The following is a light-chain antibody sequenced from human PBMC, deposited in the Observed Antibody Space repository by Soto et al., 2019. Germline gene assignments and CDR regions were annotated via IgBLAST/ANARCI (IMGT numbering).Light chain of an antibody. CDR3: SSYTSSSTYV. V-gene: IGLV2-14*01. CDR1: SSDVGNYNY. J-gene: IGLJ1*01. Sequence: SVLPQPSSVSVSPGQAITISCTGTSSDVGNYNYVSWYQQHPGKAPKLMIHDVSNRPSGVSNRFSGSKSGNTASLTISGLQAEDEADYYCSSYTSSSTYVFGTGTKVTV. CDR2: DVS.